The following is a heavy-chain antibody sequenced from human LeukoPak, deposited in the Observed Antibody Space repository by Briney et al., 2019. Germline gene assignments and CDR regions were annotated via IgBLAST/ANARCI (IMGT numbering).Heavy chain of an antibody. Sequence: SETLSLTCTVSGGSISSASYYWSWIRQPAGKGLEWIGHIYTTGSISYNPSLKSRVTISLDTSKNQFSLKLSSVTAADTAVYYCARRGGANWFDPWGQGTLVTVSS. J-gene: IGHJ5*02. CDR3: ARRGGANWFDP. CDR2: IYTTGSI. D-gene: IGHD3-10*01. CDR1: GGSISSASYY. V-gene: IGHV4-61*09.